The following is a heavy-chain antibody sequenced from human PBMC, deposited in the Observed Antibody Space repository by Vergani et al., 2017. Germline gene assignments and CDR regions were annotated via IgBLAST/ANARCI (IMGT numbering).Heavy chain of an antibody. CDR2: IKSTFDRGTT. D-gene: IGHD2-21*01. V-gene: IGHV3-15*07. CDR3: TTDPRYCGDGSCYWLRDHHYYGMDV. Sequence: EVQLVESGGGIVKPGGSLRLSCVASGFSFRNAWMNWVRRTPGKGLEWVGRIKSTFDRGTTDYAAAVKGRFTISRDDSKNTLFLQMNGLKNEDIGVYYWTTDPRYCGDGSCYWLRDHHYYGMDVWGQGTTVTVSS. CDR1: GFSFRNAW. J-gene: IGHJ6*02.